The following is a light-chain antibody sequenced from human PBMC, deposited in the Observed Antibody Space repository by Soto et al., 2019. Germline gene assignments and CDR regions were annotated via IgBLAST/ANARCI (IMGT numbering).Light chain of an antibody. CDR2: GNN. CDR3: QSYDNSLGAAYV. CDR1: SSNIGAGYA. Sequence: QSVLTQPPSVSGAPEQRVTISCTGSSSNIGAGYAVHWYQQLPGTAPKLLIFGNNNRPSGVPDRFSASRSGTSASLAITGLQDEDESDYYCQSYDNSLGAAYVFGTGTKVTVL. V-gene: IGLV1-40*01. J-gene: IGLJ1*01.